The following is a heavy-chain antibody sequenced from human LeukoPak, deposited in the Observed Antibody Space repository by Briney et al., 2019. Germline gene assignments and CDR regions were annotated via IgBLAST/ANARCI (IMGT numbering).Heavy chain of an antibody. Sequence: RASGTLSLTCAVSGGSISSSNWWSWVRQPPGKGLEWIGEIYHSGSTNYNPSLKSRVTISVDKSKNQFSLKLSSVTAADTAVYYCARGHLTGYYYYMDVWGKGTTVTVSS. D-gene: IGHD3-9*01. V-gene: IGHV4-4*02. CDR1: GGSISSSNW. CDR2: IYHSGST. CDR3: ARGHLTGYYYYMDV. J-gene: IGHJ6*03.